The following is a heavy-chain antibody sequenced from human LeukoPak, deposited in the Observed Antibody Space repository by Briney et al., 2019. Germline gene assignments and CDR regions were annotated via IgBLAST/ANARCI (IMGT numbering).Heavy chain of an antibody. Sequence: PSETLSLTCTVSGGSISSGGYYWSWIRQHPGKGLEWIGYIYYSWSTYYNPSLKSRVTISVDTSKNQFSLKLSSVTAADTAVYYCARYDYGGGYDAFDIWGQGTMVTVSS. CDR1: GGSISSGGYY. V-gene: IGHV4-31*03. CDR2: IYYSWST. J-gene: IGHJ3*02. CDR3: ARYDYGGGYDAFDI. D-gene: IGHD4-23*01.